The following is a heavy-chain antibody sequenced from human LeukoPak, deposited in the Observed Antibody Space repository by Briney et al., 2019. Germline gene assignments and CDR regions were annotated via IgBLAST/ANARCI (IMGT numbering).Heavy chain of an antibody. D-gene: IGHD3-3*01. CDR1: GFTVSNNY. CDR3: ARDTSFGY. CDR2: IYSGGNT. J-gene: IGHJ4*02. Sequence: GGSLRLSCAVSGFTVSNNYMSWVRQAPGKGLEWVSVIYSGGNTYYADSVRGRFTISRDNSKNTLYLQMNSLRVEDTAVYYCARDTSFGYWGQGTLVTVSS. V-gene: IGHV3-53*01.